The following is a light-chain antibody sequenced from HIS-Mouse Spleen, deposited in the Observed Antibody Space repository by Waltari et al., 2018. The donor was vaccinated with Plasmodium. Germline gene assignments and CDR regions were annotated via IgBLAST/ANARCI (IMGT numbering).Light chain of an antibody. V-gene: IGLV3-25*03. Sequence: SYELTQPPSVSVSPGQTARITCSGDALPKQYAYWYQRKPGQAPVLVRYKDSERPSGIPERFSGSSSGTTVTLTISGVQAEDEADYYCQSADSSGTYRVFGGGTKLTVL. CDR1: ALPKQY. CDR2: KDS. J-gene: IGLJ2*01. CDR3: QSADSSGTYRV.